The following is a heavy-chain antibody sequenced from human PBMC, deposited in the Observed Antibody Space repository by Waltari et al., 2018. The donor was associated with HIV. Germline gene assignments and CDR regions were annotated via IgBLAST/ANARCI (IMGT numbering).Heavy chain of an antibody. CDR2: LSPSSGKT. V-gene: IGHV1-8*01. CDR3: ARYCSGGDCPVEENGQKSGYDGGDY. CDR1: GYNFTQYD. Sequence: QVQLVQSGAAVKEPGASATVSCRAFGYNFTQYDIGWWRQAPGPGLEWMGGLSPSSGKTGYAPQFLGRVAMTSDTARNVIYLKLNDLREDDTAVYYCARYCSGGDCPVEENGQKSGYDGGDYWGEGT. J-gene: IGHJ4*02. D-gene: IGHD2-21*02.